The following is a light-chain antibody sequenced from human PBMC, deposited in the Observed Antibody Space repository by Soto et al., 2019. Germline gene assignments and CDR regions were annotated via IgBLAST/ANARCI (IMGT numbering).Light chain of an antibody. CDR1: QSVSSSY. Sequence: EIVLTQSPGTLSLSPGERATLSCRASQSVSSSYLAWYQQKPGQAPRLLIYGASSRATGIPDRFSGSGSGTDFTLTISRLEPDDFATYHCQHYGGVWTFGQGTKVEIK. CDR3: QHYGGVWT. V-gene: IGKV3-20*01. J-gene: IGKJ1*01. CDR2: GAS.